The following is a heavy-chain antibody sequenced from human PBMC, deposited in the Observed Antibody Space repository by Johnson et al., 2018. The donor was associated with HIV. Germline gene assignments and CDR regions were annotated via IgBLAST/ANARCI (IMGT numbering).Heavy chain of an antibody. J-gene: IGHJ3*01. CDR2: INWNGGST. Sequence: VQLVESGGGLERPGGSLRLSCAAYGFFFDDYGMTWVRQPPGRGLEWVSGINWNGGSTGYTDSVKGRFTISRDNAKNSLYLQMNSLRVEDTALYYCARLMAARTLDDAFDLWGQGTMVTVSS. V-gene: IGHV3-20*04. CDR3: ARLMAARTLDDAFDL. D-gene: IGHD6-13*01. CDR1: GFFFDDYG.